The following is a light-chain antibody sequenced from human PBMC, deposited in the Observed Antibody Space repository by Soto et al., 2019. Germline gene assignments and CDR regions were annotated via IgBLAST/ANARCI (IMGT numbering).Light chain of an antibody. J-gene: IGLJ1*01. CDR3: QSYDSSLSGYV. CDR2: ENN. Sequence: QSVLTQPPSVSEAPGQRVTISCTGSSSNIGAGYEAHWYQQVPGTAPKLLIYENNTRPSGVPDRFSGSKSGTSASLAITRLQAEDEAEYYCQSYDSSLSGYVFGTGTKVTVL. CDR1: SSNIGAGYE. V-gene: IGLV1-40*01.